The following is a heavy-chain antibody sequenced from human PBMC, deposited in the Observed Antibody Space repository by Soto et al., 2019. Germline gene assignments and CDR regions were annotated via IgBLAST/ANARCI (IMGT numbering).Heavy chain of an antibody. CDR3: ASGRRRHVWDY. J-gene: IGHJ4*02. V-gene: IGHV4-34*01. CDR1: SGSFIDYY. D-gene: IGHD2-8*01. Sequence: SETLSLTCGFSSGSFIDYYWSWIRQPPGKGLEWIGEINHSGGTNYNPSLKSRVIISVDTSKNQFSLKLSSVTAADTAVYYCASGRRRHVWDYWGQGTLVTGSS. CDR2: INHSGGT.